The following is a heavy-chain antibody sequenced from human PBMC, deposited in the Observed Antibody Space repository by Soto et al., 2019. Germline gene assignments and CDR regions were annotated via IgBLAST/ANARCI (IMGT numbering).Heavy chain of an antibody. D-gene: IGHD2-15*01. Sequence: EDQLLESGGGSPQPGGTLRLSCVASGFTFNNYAMNWVHHAPGKGLEWVSSISDSATTTYYADSVKGRFTISRDNSKNTLHLQMNSLRAEDTAVYFCARGYVGSWSHFDSWGQGTLVTVSS. J-gene: IGHJ4*02. CDR3: ARGYVGSWSHFDS. V-gene: IGHV3-23*01. CDR1: GFTFNNYA. CDR2: ISDSATTT.